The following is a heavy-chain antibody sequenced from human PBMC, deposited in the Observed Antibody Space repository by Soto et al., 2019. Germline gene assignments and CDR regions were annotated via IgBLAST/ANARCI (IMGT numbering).Heavy chain of an antibody. V-gene: IGHV3-21*01. D-gene: IGHD2-2*01. J-gene: IGHJ4*02. Sequence: PGGSLRLSCAVSGFYLNNYGINWVRQAPGKGLEWVSSVSKSDYTYYSDSVKGRFTISRDNAKNSVSLQMNSLRPEDTAVYYCAREDSIIIPAVSDFWGQGTLVTVSS. CDR3: AREDSIIIPAVSDF. CDR2: VSKSDYT. CDR1: GFYLNNYG.